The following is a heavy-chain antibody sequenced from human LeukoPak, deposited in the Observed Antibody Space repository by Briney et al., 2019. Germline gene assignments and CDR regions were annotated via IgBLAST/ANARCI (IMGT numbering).Heavy chain of an antibody. D-gene: IGHD1-7*01. CDR2: IFHDGST. Sequence: SETLSLTCAVSGGSISTYYWNWIRQPPGKGLEWIGSIFHDGSTFYSPSLRSRVTISVDTSKKQFSVKLTPVTAADTAVYFCATYNWNFRWFDPWGQGTQVTVSS. J-gene: IGHJ5*01. CDR1: GGSISTYY. V-gene: IGHV4-59*04. CDR3: ATYNWNFRWFDP.